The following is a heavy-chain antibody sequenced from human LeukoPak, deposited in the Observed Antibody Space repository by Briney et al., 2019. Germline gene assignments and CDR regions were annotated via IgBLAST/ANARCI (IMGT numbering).Heavy chain of an antibody. Sequence: GRSLRLSCAASGFTFSSYGMHWVRQAPGKGLQWVALIWYDGSNKYYADSVKGRFTISRDNSKKTLYLQVNSLRAEDTAVYYCARERGDILMPNWFDPWGQGTLVTVSS. CDR2: IWYDGSNK. CDR3: ARERGDILMPNWFDP. D-gene: IGHD3-10*01. CDR1: GFTFSSYG. J-gene: IGHJ5*02. V-gene: IGHV3-33*01.